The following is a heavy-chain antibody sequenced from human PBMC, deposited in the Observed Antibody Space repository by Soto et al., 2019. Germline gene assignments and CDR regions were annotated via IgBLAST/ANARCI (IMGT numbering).Heavy chain of an antibody. D-gene: IGHD3-9*01. CDR2: IIPILGIA. J-gene: IGHJ5*02. Sequence: SVKVSCKASGGTFSSYTISWVRQAPGQGLEWMGRIIPILGIANYAQKFQGRVTITADKSTSTAYMELSSLRSEDTAVYYCDRDERSIRDYILNGYYNWFDPWGQGNLVTVSS. CDR3: DRDERSIRDYILNGYYNWFDP. CDR1: GGTFSSYT. V-gene: IGHV1-69*04.